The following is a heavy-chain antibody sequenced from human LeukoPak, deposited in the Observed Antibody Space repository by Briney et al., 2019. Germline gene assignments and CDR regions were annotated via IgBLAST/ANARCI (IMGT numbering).Heavy chain of an antibody. CDR3: ARVRRYSQYESSGYYADS. D-gene: IGHD3-22*01. CDR2: ITYDGSTR. J-gene: IGHJ5*01. CDR1: GFTFNSYG. Sequence: GGSLRLSCVGSGFTFNSYGMHWVRQAPGKGLQWVAAITYDGSTRYHADSVKGRFTIYRDNSKDTLYLQMNSLKVADTATYYCARVRRYSQYESSGYYADSWGQGTLVTVSS. V-gene: IGHV3-30*03.